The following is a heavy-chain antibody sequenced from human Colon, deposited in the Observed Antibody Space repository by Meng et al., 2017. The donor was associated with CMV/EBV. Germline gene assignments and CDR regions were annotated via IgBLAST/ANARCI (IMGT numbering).Heavy chain of an antibody. D-gene: IGHD6-13*01. J-gene: IGHJ1*01. CDR3: ARGLQQQLVHWTYFQY. CDR2: ISAYNDNT. V-gene: IGHV1-18*04. CDR1: GYTFTSYG. Sequence: GESLKISCKASGYTFTSYGISWVRQAPGQGLEWMGWISAYNDNTNYAQKLQGRITLTTDTSTSTGYMELRSLRYDDTAVYYCARGLQQQLVHWTYFQYWGQGALVTVSS.